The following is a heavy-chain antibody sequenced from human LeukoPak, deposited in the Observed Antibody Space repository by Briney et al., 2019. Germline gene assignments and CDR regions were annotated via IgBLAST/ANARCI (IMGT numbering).Heavy chain of an antibody. J-gene: IGHJ3*02. CDR3: TKGRRSGYLDAFDI. Sequence: GGSLSLSCAASGFSFSVYVMTWVRQAPGKGLEWVSSMSGSGDTTFYADSVKGRFTMSRDNSKKMLFLQMNRLRDEDTAVHYCTKGRRSGYLDAFDIWGRGTLVTVSS. V-gene: IGHV3-23*01. D-gene: IGHD3-22*01. CDR2: MSGSGDTT. CDR1: GFSFSVYV.